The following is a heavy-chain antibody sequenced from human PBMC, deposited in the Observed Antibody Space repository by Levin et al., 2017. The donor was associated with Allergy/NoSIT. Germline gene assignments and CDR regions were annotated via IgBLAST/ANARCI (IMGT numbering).Heavy chain of an antibody. CDR2: ITWNSDNI. CDR1: GFTFHNFA. J-gene: IGHJ6*02. D-gene: IGHD3-3*01. V-gene: IGHV3-9*01. CDR3: ARASISGVFQLYGLDV. Sequence: QAGGSLRLSCAASGFTFHNFAMHWVRQPPGKGLEWVSGITWNSDNIAYAEFAKGRFTISRDNARKSLYLEMTSLRPEDTALYYCARASISGVFQLYGLDVWGQGTTVTVSS.